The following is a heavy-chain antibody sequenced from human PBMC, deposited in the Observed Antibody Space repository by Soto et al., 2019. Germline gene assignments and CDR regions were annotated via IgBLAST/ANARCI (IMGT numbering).Heavy chain of an antibody. D-gene: IGHD5-18*01. Sequence: QITLKESGPTLVEPTQTLTLTCTFSGISLSTGGVGVGWVRQPPGKALEWLALIYWNDDKRYSPSLKSRLTITKDTSKNQVVLRVSNMDPADTATYYCAHTTTTWIQPWTALHYGMGVWGQGTTVTVSS. CDR3: AHTTTTWIQPWTALHYGMGV. CDR1: GISLSTGGVG. J-gene: IGHJ6*02. CDR2: IYWNDDK. V-gene: IGHV2-5*01.